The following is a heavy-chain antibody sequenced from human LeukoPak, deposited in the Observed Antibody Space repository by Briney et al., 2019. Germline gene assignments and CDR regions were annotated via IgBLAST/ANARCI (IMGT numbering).Heavy chain of an antibody. CDR3: ARGTAAAAWFDP. V-gene: IGHV3-21*01. J-gene: IGHJ5*02. CDR1: GFTFSSYS. D-gene: IGHD6-13*01. CDR2: ISSSSNYK. Sequence: GGSLRLSCAVSGFTFSSYSMNWVRQAPGKGLEWVSSISSSSNYKYYADSVKGRFTISRDNAKNSLSLQMNSLRAEDTAVYYCARGTAAAAWFDPWGQGTLVTVSS.